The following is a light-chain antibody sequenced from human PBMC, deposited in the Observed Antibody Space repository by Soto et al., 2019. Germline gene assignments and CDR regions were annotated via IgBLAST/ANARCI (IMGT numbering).Light chain of an antibody. CDR1: QSVSSY. CDR2: DAS. CDR3: QQRCNRPRV. J-gene: IGKJ1*01. V-gene: IGKV3-11*01. Sequence: EIVRTRSPSHLSLSPGERSTLSCRAGQSVSSYLAWYQQRPGQAPTLLIYDASSMHTGIPSRFRGSGYGTDFTLTISSLEPEDFAVYYCQQRCNRPRVFGRGTKVDI.